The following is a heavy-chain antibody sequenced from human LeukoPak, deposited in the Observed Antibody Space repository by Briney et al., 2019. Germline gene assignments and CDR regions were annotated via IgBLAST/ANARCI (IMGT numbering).Heavy chain of an antibody. CDR3: AGGRGIVALDY. V-gene: IGHV4-30-4*08. CDR1: GGSISSGDYY. D-gene: IGHD1-26*01. Sequence: SETLSLTCTVSGGSISSGDYYWSWIRQPPGKGLEWIGYIYYSGSTYYNPSLKSRVTISVDTSKNQFSLKLSSVTAADTAVYYCAGGRGIVALDYWGQGTLVTVSS. CDR2: IYYSGST. J-gene: IGHJ4*02.